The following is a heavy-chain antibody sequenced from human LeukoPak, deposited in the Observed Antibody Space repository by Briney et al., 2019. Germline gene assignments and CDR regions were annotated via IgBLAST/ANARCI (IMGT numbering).Heavy chain of an antibody. CDR1: GFTFSSYA. CDR2: ISGSGGST. V-gene: IGHV3-23*01. J-gene: IGHJ4*02. Sequence: QTGGSLRLSCAASGFTFSSYAMSWVRQAPGKGLEWVSAISGSGGSTYYADSVKGRFTISRDNSKNTLYLQMNSLRAEDTAVYYCAKVIRIVGASDYWGQGTLVTVSS. D-gene: IGHD1-26*01. CDR3: AKVIRIVGASDY.